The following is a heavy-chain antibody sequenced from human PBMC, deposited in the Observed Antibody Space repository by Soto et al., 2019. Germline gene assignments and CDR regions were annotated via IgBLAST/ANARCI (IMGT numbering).Heavy chain of an antibody. CDR1: GFTFSSYG. V-gene: IGHV3-30*03. CDR2: ISYDGGKE. J-gene: IGHJ1*01. Sequence: QVQLVESGGGVVQPGRSLRFSCAASGFTFSSYGMHWVRQAPGKELEWVAAISYDGGKEYYADSVKGRFTISRDNNKNSLHLQLNSLRPEDTAVYYCATEGSYPGGTEDPSYFPNWGQGTLVTVSS. D-gene: IGHD3-10*01. CDR3: ATEGSYPGGTEDPSYFPN.